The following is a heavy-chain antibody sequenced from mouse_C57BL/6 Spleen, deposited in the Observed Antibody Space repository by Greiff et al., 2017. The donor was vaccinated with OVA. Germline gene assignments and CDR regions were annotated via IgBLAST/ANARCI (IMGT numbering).Heavy chain of an antibody. CDR3: ASLSYYDYVWFAY. J-gene: IGHJ3*01. V-gene: IGHV1-55*01. Sequence: QVQLKQPGAELVKPGASVKMSCKASGYTFTSYWITWVKQRPGQGLEWIGDIYPGSGSTNYNEKFKSKATLTVDTSSSTAYMQLSSLTSEDSAVYYCASLSYYDYVWFAYWGQGTLVTVSA. CDR2: IYPGSGST. CDR1: GYTFTSYW. D-gene: IGHD2-4*01.